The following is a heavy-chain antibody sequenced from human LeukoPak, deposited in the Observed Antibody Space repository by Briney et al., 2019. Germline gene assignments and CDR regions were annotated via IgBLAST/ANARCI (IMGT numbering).Heavy chain of an antibody. Sequence: GGSLRLSCAASGFTVRDNYMSWVRQAPGKGLEWVSLIYSGGNTFYPDSVRGRFTISRDDSKNTLSLQMNSLRAEDTAVYYCARAVTTGYFDLWGRGTLVTVSS. D-gene: IGHD4-11*01. CDR3: ARAVTTGYFDL. V-gene: IGHV3-66*01. CDR1: GFTVRDNY. J-gene: IGHJ2*01. CDR2: IYSGGNT.